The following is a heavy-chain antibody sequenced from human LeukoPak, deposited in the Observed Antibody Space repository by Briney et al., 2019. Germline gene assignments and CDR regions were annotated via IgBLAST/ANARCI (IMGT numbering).Heavy chain of an antibody. CDR3: ARASKITMIVVYRAGAFDI. CDR1: GFTFSSYE. Sequence: GGSLRLSCAASGFTFSSYEMNWVRQAPGKGLEWVSSISSSSSYIYYADSVKGRFTISRDNAKNSLYLQMNSLRAEDTAVYYCARASKITMIVVYRAGAFDIWGQGTMVTVSS. V-gene: IGHV3-21*01. D-gene: IGHD3-22*01. CDR2: ISSSSSYI. J-gene: IGHJ3*02.